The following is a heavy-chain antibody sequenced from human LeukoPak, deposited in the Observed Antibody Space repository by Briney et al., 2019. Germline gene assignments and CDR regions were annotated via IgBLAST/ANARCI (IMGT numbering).Heavy chain of an antibody. D-gene: IGHD3-3*01. CDR2: ISWNSGSI. CDR3: AKHGPEYYDFWSGYGDY. J-gene: IGHJ4*02. CDR1: GFTFDDYA. Sequence: GGSLRLSCAASGFTFDDYAMHWVRQAPGKGLEWVSGISWNSGSIGYADSVKGRFTISRDNSKNTLYLQMNSLRAEDTAVYYCAKHGPEYYDFWSGYGDYWGQGTLVTVSS. V-gene: IGHV3-9*01.